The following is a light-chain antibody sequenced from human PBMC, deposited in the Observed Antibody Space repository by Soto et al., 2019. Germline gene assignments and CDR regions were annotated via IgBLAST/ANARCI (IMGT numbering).Light chain of an antibody. CDR2: GAS. Sequence: EIVLTQSPATLSLSPGERATLSCRASQSVSSYLAWYQNKPGQAPRLLIYGASNRATDIPARFSGRGSGTDFTLTISSLESGDSAVYYCQQRDKWPRTFGQGTKLEIK. CDR3: QQRDKWPRT. V-gene: IGKV3-11*01. J-gene: IGKJ2*01. CDR1: QSVSSY.